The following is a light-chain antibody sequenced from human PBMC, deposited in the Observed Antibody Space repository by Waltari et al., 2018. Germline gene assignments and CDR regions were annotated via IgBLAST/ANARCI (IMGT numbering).Light chain of an antibody. Sequence: DIQMTQSPSSLSASVGDRVTISCRASQSITGYFNWYQQKPGQAPKLLVYTASSLQSGIPLRFSGSGSGTDFTLTISSLQPEDFATYYCQQSYSTPYTFGQGTKLEIK. CDR3: QQSYSTPYT. J-gene: IGKJ2*01. CDR2: TAS. V-gene: IGKV1-39*01. CDR1: QSITGY.